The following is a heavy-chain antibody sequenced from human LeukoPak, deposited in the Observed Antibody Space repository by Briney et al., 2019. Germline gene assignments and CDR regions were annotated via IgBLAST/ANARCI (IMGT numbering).Heavy chain of an antibody. CDR2: ISSSGSTI. D-gene: IGHD2-2*02. V-gene: IGHV3-11*04. CDR3: AKDRGYCSSTSCYTGY. CDR1: GFTFSDYY. J-gene: IGHJ4*02. Sequence: GGSLRLSCAASGFTFSDYYMSWIRQAPGKGLEWVSYISSSGSTIYYADSVKGRFTISRDNAKNSLYLQMNSLRAEDTAVYYCAKDRGYCSSTSCYTGYWGQGTLVTVSS.